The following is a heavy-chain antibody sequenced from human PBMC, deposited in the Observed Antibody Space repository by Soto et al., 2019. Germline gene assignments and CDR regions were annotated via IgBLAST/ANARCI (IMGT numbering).Heavy chain of an antibody. V-gene: IGHV4-61*01. Sequence: SETLSLTCTVPGGSVNIGTYYWSWIRQPPGKGLEWIGFIHYSGSTNYNPSLKGRVTMSVDTSKNQFSLNLTSVNTSDTAIYYCAKDVRPDGYWDVDYWGQGTLVTVSS. CDR2: IHYSGST. CDR1: GGSVNIGTYY. J-gene: IGHJ4*02. CDR3: AKDVRPDGYWDVDY. D-gene: IGHD5-12*01.